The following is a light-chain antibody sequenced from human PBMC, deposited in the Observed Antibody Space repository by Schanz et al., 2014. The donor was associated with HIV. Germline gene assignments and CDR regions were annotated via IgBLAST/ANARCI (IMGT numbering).Light chain of an antibody. Sequence: QSVLTQPPSASGTPGQRVTISCTGSSSNIGAGYEVHWYKQLPETAPKLLIFGDKNRPSGVPDRFSGSKSGTSASLAISGLQSEDEADYYCAAWDDSLNGWVFGGGTKLTVL. J-gene: IGLJ3*02. CDR3: AAWDDSLNGWV. V-gene: IGLV1-40*01. CDR2: GDK. CDR1: SSNIGAGYE.